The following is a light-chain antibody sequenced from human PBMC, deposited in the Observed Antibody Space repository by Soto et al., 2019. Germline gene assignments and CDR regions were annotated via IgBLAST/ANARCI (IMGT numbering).Light chain of an antibody. J-gene: IGKJ2*01. CDR2: TVP. Sequence: DIQMTQSPSSLSASLGDRVTITCRASQDISTYLNWYQQKPGKAPNLLIYTVPNLETGVPSRFSGSGSGTVFTLTISALQPEGIATYYCQQYNSLPYTFGQGTRLEIE. CDR1: QDISTY. CDR3: QQYNSLPYT. V-gene: IGKV1-33*01.